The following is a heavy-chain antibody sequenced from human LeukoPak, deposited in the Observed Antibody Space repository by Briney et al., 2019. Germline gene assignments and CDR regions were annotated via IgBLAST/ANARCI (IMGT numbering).Heavy chain of an antibody. J-gene: IGHJ3*02. CDR3: ARRLVMDGGNSFEAFDI. CDR1: GGSFSGYY. Sequence: SETLSLTCAVYGGSFSGYYWSWIRQPPGKGLEWIGEINHSGSTNYNPSLKSRVTISVDTSKNQFSLKLSSVTAADTAVYYCARRLVMDGGNSFEAFDIWGQGTMVTVSS. CDR2: INHSGST. D-gene: IGHD4-23*01. V-gene: IGHV4-34*01.